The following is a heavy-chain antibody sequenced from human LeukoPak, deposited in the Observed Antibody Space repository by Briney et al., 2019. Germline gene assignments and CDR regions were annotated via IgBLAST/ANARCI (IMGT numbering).Heavy chain of an antibody. CDR3: ARELSRYDSSGYSYLFDY. D-gene: IGHD3-22*01. CDR1: GGSISSGDYY. V-gene: IGHV4-31*03. J-gene: IGHJ4*02. CDR2: IYYSGST. Sequence: SETLSLTCTVSGGSISSGDYYWSWIRQHPGKGLEWIGYIYYSGSTYYNPSLKSRVTISVDTSKNQFSLKLSSVTAADTAVYYCARELSRYDSSGYSYLFDYWGQGTLVTVSS.